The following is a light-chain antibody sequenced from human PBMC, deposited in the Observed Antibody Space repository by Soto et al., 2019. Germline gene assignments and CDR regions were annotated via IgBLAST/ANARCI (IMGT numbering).Light chain of an antibody. J-gene: IGKJ1*01. CDR3: QQYGNSPRT. Sequence: EIVLTQSPGTLSLSPGERATLSCRASQNVNSNFLAWYQQKPGQAPRLLISGASNRATGIPDRFSGSGSGTDVTLNISRLEPEDFAVYYCQQYGNSPRTFGQGTKVDIK. CDR1: QNVNSNF. V-gene: IGKV3-20*01. CDR2: GAS.